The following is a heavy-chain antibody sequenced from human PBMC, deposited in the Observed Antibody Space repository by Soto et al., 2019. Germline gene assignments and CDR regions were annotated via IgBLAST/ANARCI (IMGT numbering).Heavy chain of an antibody. Sequence: QVQLQESGPGLVKPSQTLSLTCTVSGGSISSGXXXWSWIRQHPGKGLEWIGYIYYSGSXXYNPSLKSRVTISVDTSKNQFSXKLSSVTAADTAVYYCARAGAATYYYYYYYMDVWGKGTTVTVSS. V-gene: IGHV4-31*03. CDR1: GGSISSGXXX. CDR3: ARAGAATYYYYYYYMDV. CDR2: IYYSGSX. J-gene: IGHJ6*03. D-gene: IGHD2-15*01.